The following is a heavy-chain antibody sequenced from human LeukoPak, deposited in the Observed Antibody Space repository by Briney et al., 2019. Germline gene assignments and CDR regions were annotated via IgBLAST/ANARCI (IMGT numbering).Heavy chain of an antibody. D-gene: IGHD3-3*01. CDR3: AKSDYDFWSGYYTGIPFFDY. CDR2: ISGSGGST. J-gene: IGHJ4*02. CDR1: GFTFSSYA. Sequence: GGSLRLSCAASGFTFSSYAMSWVRQAPGKGLEWVSAISGSGGSTYYADSVKGRFTISRDNSKHTMYLQMNSLRAEDTAVYYCAKSDYDFWSGYYTGIPFFDYWGQGTLVTVSS. V-gene: IGHV3-23*01.